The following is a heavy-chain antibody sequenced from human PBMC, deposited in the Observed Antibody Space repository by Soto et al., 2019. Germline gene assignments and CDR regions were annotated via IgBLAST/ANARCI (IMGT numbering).Heavy chain of an antibody. V-gene: IGHV3-30*18. J-gene: IGHJ4*02. D-gene: IGHD3-10*01. CDR3: AKAQLLWFGGLDY. CDR2: ISYDGSNK. Sequence: GGSLRLSCAASGFTFSSYGMHWVRQAPGKGLEWVAVISYDGSNKYYADSVKGRFTISRDNSKNTLYLQMNSLRAEDTAVYYCAKAQLLWFGGLDYWGQGTLVTVSS. CDR1: GFTFSSYG.